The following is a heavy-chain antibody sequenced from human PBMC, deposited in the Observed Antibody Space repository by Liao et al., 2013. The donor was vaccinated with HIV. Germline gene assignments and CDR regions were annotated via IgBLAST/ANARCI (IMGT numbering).Heavy chain of an antibody. Sequence: QLQLQESGSGLVKPSQTLSLTCAVSGGSISSGGYSWSWIRQPPGKGLEWIGYLYHSESTYYNPSLKSRVTISVDRSKNQFSLELRSVTAADTAVYYCARADNSFWSGSHYYFYYMDVWGKGTTVTVSS. CDR2: LYHSEST. D-gene: IGHD3-3*01. V-gene: IGHV4-30-2*01. CDR3: ARADNSFWSGSHYYFYYMDV. CDR1: GGSISSGGYS. J-gene: IGHJ6*03.